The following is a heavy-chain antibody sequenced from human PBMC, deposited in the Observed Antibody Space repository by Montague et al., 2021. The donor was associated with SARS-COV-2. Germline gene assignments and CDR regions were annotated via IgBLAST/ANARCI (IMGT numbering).Heavy chain of an antibody. CDR3: ARRFTSDCSGGSCYRGLRFDP. J-gene: IGHJ5*02. V-gene: IGHV4-39*01. CDR1: GGSISSSSYY. D-gene: IGHD2-15*01. CDR2: NYYSAST. Sequence: SETLSLTCTVSGGSISSSSYYWGWIRQPPGKGLEWIGSNYYSASTYYNPSLKSRVTISVDTSKNQFSLKMSSVTAADTAVYYCARRFTSDCSGGSCYRGLRFDPWGQGTLVTVSS.